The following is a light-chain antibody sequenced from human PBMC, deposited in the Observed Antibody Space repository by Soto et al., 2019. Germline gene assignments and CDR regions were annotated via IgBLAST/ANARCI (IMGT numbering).Light chain of an antibody. CDR3: QQRSNWVT. J-gene: IGKJ4*01. V-gene: IGKV3-11*01. CDR1: QSVSNY. CDR2: DAF. Sequence: EIVLTQSPAILSLSPGERATLSCRASQSVSNYLAWYQQKPGQAPRLLIFDAFNRATGIPARFSGSGSGTDFPLTISSLEPEEFAVYSCQQRSNWVTFGGGTKVEIK.